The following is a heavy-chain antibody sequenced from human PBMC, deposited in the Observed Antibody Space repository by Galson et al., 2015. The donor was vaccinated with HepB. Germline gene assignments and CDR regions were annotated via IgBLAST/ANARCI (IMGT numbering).Heavy chain of an antibody. V-gene: IGHV3-48*01. J-gene: IGHJ3*02. CDR3: ATGYSSRGAFDI. CDR1: GFTFSSYS. D-gene: IGHD6-13*01. Sequence: LRLSCAASGFTFSSYSMNWVRQAPGKGLEWVSYISSSSSTIYYADSVKGRFTISRDNAKNSLYLQMNSLRAEDTAVYYCATGYSSRGAFDIWGQGTMVTVSS. CDR2: ISSSSSTI.